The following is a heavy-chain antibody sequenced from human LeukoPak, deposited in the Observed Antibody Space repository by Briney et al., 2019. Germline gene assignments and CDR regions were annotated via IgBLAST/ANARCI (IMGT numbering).Heavy chain of an antibody. V-gene: IGHV3-7*04. CDR2: LKQDGSEK. CDR3: ARDPSSSGWLPRDAFDI. Sequence: GGSLRLSCAASGCTFSSYWMSWVRQAPGKGLEWVANLKQDGSEKYYVDSVKGRFIISRDNAKNSLYLQMNSLRAEDTAVYYCARDPSSSGWLPRDAFDIWGQGTMVTVSS. D-gene: IGHD6-19*01. CDR1: GCTFSSYW. J-gene: IGHJ3*02.